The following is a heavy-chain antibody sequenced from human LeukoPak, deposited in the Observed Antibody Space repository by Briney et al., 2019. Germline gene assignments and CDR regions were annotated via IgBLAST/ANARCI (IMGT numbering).Heavy chain of an antibody. CDR2: ISGSGGST. V-gene: IGHV3-23*01. CDR3: AKDFWVSATIVVVPAAMYFDY. Sequence: GGSLGLSCAASGFTFSSYAMSWVRQAPGKGLEWVSAISGSGGSTYYADSVKGRFTISRDNSKNTLYLQMNSLRAEDTAVYYCAKDFWVSATIVVVPAAMYFDYWGQGTLVTVSS. CDR1: GFTFSSYA. D-gene: IGHD2-2*01. J-gene: IGHJ4*02.